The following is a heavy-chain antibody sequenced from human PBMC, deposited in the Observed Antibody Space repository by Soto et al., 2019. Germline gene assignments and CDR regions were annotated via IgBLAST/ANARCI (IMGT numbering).Heavy chain of an antibody. CDR3: ARRDIWYYDRSGYSPFDH. CDR1: GGSINNNDHY. J-gene: IGHJ4*02. CDR2: IDYSGST. D-gene: IGHD3-22*01. Sequence: SETLSLTXTVSGGSINNNDHYWGWVRQPPGKGLEWVGNIDYSGSTYYKPSLKSRVTISVDTSKNQFSLKLSSVTAADTAVYYCARRDIWYYDRSGYSPFDHWGQGTLVTVSS. V-gene: IGHV4-39*01.